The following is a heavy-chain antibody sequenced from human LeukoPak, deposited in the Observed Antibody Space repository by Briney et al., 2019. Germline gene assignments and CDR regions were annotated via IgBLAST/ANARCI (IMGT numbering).Heavy chain of an antibody. CDR2: ISSNGGST. D-gene: IGHD3-22*01. CDR3: VKEGLNTMILVVIHGPLDY. Sequence: GGSLRLSCSASGFTFSSYAMHWVRQAPGKGLEYVSAISSNGGSTYYADSVKGRFTISRDNSKNTLYLQMSSLRAEDTAVYYCVKEGLNTMILVVIHGPLDYWGQGTLVTVSS. J-gene: IGHJ4*02. V-gene: IGHV3-64D*06. CDR1: GFTFSSYA.